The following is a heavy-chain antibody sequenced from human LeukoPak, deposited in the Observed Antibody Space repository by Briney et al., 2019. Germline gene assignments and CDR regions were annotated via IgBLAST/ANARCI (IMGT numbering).Heavy chain of an antibody. CDR1: GGTFSSHA. J-gene: IGHJ4*02. CDR2: IIPIFGTT. Sequence: SVKVSCKASGGTFSSHAISWVRQAPGQGLEWVGGIIPIFGTTNYAQKFQGRVTITTDESTSAGYMELRSLRSDDTAVYYCARGDSGYDYGFDNWGQGTLVTVSS. D-gene: IGHD5-12*01. V-gene: IGHV1-69*05. CDR3: ARGDSGYDYGFDN.